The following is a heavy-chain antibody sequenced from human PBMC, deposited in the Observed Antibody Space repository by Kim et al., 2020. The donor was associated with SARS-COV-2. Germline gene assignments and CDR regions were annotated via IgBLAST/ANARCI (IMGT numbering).Heavy chain of an antibody. CDR3: AKADAYMLGVLFEYFDY. CDR1: GFTFDDYA. Sequence: GGSLRLSCAASGFTFDDYAMHWVRQAPGKGLEWVSGISWNRGSIGYADSVKGRFTISRDNAKNSLYLQMNSLRAEDTALYYCAKADAYMLGVLFEYFDYWVQRTLATDSS. V-gene: IGHV3-9*01. J-gene: IGHJ4*02. CDR2: ISWNRGSI. D-gene: IGHD3-10*02.